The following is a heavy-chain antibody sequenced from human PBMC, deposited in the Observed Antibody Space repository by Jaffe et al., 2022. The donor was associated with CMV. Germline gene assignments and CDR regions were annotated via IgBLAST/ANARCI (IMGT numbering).Heavy chain of an antibody. J-gene: IGHJ4*02. CDR2: IYSGGST. Sequence: EVQLVESGGGLIQPGGSLRLSCAASGFTVSSNYMSWVRQAPGKGLEWVSVIYSGGSTYYADSVKGRFTISRDNSKNTLYLQMNSLRAEDTAVYYCARGLRVLWFAGLDYWGQGTLVTVSS. V-gene: IGHV3-53*01. D-gene: IGHD3-10*01. CDR1: GFTVSSNY. CDR3: ARGLRVLWFAGLDY.